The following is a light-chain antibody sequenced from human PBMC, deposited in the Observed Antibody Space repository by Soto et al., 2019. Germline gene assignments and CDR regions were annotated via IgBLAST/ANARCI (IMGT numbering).Light chain of an antibody. CDR2: DVS. J-gene: IGLJ1*01. Sequence: SVLTLPHPLYRPPGQSVTISCTGNSSDAGGYNYVSWYQQHPGKAPKLMIYDVSKRPPGVPDRFSGSKSGNTASLTISWLQAEDEADYYCCSYAGSDTYVFGTGTKVTVL. V-gene: IGLV2-11*01. CDR3: CSYAGSDTYV. CDR1: SSDAGGYNY.